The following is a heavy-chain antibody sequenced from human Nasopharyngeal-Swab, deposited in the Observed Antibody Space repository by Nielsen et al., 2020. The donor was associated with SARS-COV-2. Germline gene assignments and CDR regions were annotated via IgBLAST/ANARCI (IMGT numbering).Heavy chain of an antibody. CDR3: ATTVHYGSGSYYNSRHNWFDP. V-gene: IGHV1-24*01. Sequence: ASVKVSCKVSGYTLTELSMHWVRQAPGKGLEWMGGFDPEDGETIYAQKFQGRVTMTEDTSTETAYMELSSLRSEDTAVYYCATTVHYGSGSYYNSRHNWFDPWGQGTLVTVSS. D-gene: IGHD3-10*01. CDR1: GYTLTELS. J-gene: IGHJ5*02. CDR2: FDPEDGET.